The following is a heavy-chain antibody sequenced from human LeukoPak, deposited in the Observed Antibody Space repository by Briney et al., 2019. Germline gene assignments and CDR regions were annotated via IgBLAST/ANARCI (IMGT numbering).Heavy chain of an antibody. D-gene: IGHD1-1*01. CDR2: TYYRSKWYN. V-gene: IGHV6-1*01. J-gene: IGHJ6*03. CDR3: ARTTTVPHDYYYYMDV. Sequence: SQTLSLTCAISGDSVSSNSAAWNWIRQSPSRGLEWLGRTYYRSKWYNGYAVSVKSRITINPDASKNQFSLQLNSVTPEDTAVYYCARTTTVPHDYYYYMDVWGKGTTVTVSS. CDR1: GDSVSSNSAA.